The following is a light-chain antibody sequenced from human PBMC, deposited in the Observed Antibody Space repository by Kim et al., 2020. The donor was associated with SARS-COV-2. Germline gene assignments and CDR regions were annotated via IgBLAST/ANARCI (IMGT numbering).Light chain of an antibody. J-gene: IGKJ4*01. CDR3: QQYNSLPLT. Sequence: ASVGDRVTVTCQSSQDITNYVEWYQQKPGRAPKLLIYDASSLETGVPSRFSGRGSGTDFTFTISSLHPEDLATYYCQQYNSLPLTFGGGTKVDIK. CDR2: DAS. CDR1: QDITNY. V-gene: IGKV1-33*01.